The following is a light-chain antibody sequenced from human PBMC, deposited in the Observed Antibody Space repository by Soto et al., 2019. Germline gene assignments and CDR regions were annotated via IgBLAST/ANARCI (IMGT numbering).Light chain of an antibody. CDR1: QSVSSN. J-gene: IGKJ1*01. Sequence: EVMMTQSPATLSVSPGERATLSCRASQSVSSNLAWHQQKPGQAPRLLIYGASTRATGIPARFSGSGSGTDFTLTISSLQSEDFAVYYCQHYNNWPPWTFGQGTKV. V-gene: IGKV3-15*01. CDR2: GAS. CDR3: QHYNNWPPWT.